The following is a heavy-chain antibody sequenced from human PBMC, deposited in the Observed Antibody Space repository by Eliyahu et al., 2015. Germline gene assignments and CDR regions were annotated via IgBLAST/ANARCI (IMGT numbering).Heavy chain of an antibody. CDR1: GFPFSGXA. D-gene: IGHD6-19*01. Sequence: QVQLVESGGGVVQPGRSLRLXCAASGFPFSGXAMPWVRQAPGTGLEWVAVIWYDGSSKYYADSVKGRFTISRDNSKNTLYLQMNTLRAEDTAVYYCARDQPTGYSSGWVSRTFDYWGQGTLVTVSS. J-gene: IGHJ4*02. V-gene: IGHV3-33*01. CDR3: ARDQPTGYSSGWVSRTFDY. CDR2: IWYDGSSK.